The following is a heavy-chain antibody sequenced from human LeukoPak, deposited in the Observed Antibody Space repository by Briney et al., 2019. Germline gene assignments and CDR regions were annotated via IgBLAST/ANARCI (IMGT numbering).Heavy chain of an antibody. CDR2: ISYSGST. J-gene: IGHJ6*04. CDR3: ARALGCSSTSCYDV. V-gene: IGHV4-59*01. Sequence: PSETLSLTCTVSGGSISSYYWSWIRQPPGNGLEWIGYISYSGSTNYNPSLKSRVTISVDTSKNQFSLKLSSVTAADTAVYYCARALGCSSTSCYDVWGKGTTVTISS. D-gene: IGHD2-2*01. CDR1: GGSISSYY.